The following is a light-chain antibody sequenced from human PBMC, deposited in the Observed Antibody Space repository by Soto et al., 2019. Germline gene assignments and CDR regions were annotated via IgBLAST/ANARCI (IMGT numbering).Light chain of an antibody. CDR3: QQFNFYRHT. Sequence: DIQMTQSPSTLSASVGYTVTITCRASQSIGNWIAWYQQTPGKAPNLLVYRGSSLQHGLPSRFSGSGSGTEFARTNGRLQPDELAGYYCQQFNFYRHTWGRGTKLEI. J-gene: IGKJ2*01. CDR1: QSIGNW. CDR2: RGS. V-gene: IGKV1-5*03.